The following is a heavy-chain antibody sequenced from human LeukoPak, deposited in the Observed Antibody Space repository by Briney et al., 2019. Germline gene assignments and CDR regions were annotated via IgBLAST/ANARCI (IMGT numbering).Heavy chain of an antibody. CDR1: GFTVSSNY. J-gene: IGHJ4*02. Sequence: PGRSLRLSCSASGFTVSSNYMSWVRQAPGKGLEWVSVIYMADVTCCAAGTTFYAEDVKGRFTISRDISKNTIYLQMNSLRGDDTAVYFCASSFDRDSSGYHRPPGYWGQGTLVTVSS. CDR3: ASSFDRDSSGYHRPPGY. D-gene: IGHD3-22*01. V-gene: IGHV3-53*05. CDR2: IYMADVTCCAAGTT.